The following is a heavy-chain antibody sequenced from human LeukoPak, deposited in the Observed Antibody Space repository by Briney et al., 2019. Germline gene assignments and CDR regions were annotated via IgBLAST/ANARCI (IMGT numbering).Heavy chain of an antibody. CDR2: INTVTGNT. CDR3: ARSGGWEYFDH. D-gene: IGHD1-26*01. V-gene: IGHV1-3*03. J-gene: IGHJ4*02. CDR1: GYTFTSYA. Sequence: GASVKVSCKASGYTFTSYAVDWVRQAPGQRPEWVGWINTVTGNTRYSRELQGIVTITRDTSANTAYMELSSLRSDDMAVYYCARSGGWEYFDHWGQGTLITVSS.